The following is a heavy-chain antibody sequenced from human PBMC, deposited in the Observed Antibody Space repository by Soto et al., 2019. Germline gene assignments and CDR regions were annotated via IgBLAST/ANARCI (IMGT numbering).Heavy chain of an antibody. V-gene: IGHV3-21*02. CDR2: ITFSSLYI. J-gene: IGHJ5*02. CDR3: ARSGDVAVGWFDP. D-gene: IGHD3-10*01. Sequence: EMQLVESGGGLVKPGQSLRLSCTASGFNFSAYGMSWVRQAPGKGLEWVSSITFSSLYIYYAESVRGRFVISRDDSKNSLFLQMDSLKTEDTAFYYCARSGDVAVGWFDPWGQGTQVTVSS. CDR1: GFNFSAYG.